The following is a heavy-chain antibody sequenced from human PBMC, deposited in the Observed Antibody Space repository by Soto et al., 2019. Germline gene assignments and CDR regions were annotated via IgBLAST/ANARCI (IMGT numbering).Heavy chain of an antibody. CDR2: ISYDGSNK. CDR1: GFTFSSYA. V-gene: IGHV3-30-3*01. CDR3: ARSGITIFGVVITYGMDV. D-gene: IGHD3-3*01. Sequence: VQLVESGGGVVQPGRSLRLSCAASGFTFSSYAMHWVRQAPGKGLEWVAVISYDGSNKYYADSVKGRFTISRDNSKNTLYLQMNSLRAEDTAVYYCARSGITIFGVVITYGMDVWGQGTTVTVSS. J-gene: IGHJ6*02.